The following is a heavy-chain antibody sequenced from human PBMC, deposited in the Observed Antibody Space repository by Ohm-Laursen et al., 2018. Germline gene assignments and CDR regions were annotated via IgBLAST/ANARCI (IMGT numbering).Heavy chain of an antibody. V-gene: IGHV3-23*01. CDR1: GFTFSSYA. J-gene: IGHJ4*02. D-gene: IGHD2-21*02. CDR3: AKNQYDRLPYYFDF. Sequence: SLRLSCAASGFTFSSYAMSWVRQAPGKGLEWVSVISGDSGTTGYADSVKGRFTISRDNSKNTLFLQMNSLRAEDTAVYYCAKNQYDRLPYYFDFWGQGTLVTVSS. CDR2: ISGDSGTT.